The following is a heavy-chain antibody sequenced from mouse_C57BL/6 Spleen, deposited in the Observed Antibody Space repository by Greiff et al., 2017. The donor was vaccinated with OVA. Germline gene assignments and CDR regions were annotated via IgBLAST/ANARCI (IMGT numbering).Heavy chain of an antibody. V-gene: IGHV1-69*01. CDR3: AREPSNYYAMDY. J-gene: IGHJ4*01. D-gene: IGHD2-5*01. CDR2: IDPSDSYT. CDR1: GYTFTSYW. Sequence: QVQLKQSGAELVMPGASVKLSCKASGYTFTSYWMHWVKQRPGQGLEWIGEIDPSDSYTNYNQKFKGKSTLTVDKSSSTAYMQLSSLTSEDSAVYYCAREPSNYYAMDYWGQGTSVTVSS.